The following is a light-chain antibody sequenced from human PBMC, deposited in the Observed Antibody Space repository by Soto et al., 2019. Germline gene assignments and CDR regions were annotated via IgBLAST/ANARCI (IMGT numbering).Light chain of an antibody. CDR1: QGINNF. V-gene: IGKV1-39*01. J-gene: IGKJ1*01. CDR2: AAS. Sequence: DIQMTQSPSSLSASVGDRVTITCRASQGINNFLNWYQQKPGEAPKVLIYAASSLQTGVPSRFSGSRSGTVFTLTINSLQPEDFATYFCQQSFTNPKTFGQGTEVDIK. CDR3: QQSFTNPKT.